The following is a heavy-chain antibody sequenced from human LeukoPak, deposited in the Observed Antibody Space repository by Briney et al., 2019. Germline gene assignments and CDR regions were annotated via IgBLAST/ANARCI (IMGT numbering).Heavy chain of an antibody. CDR1: GGSFSTYY. V-gene: IGHV4-34*01. J-gene: IGHJ5*02. D-gene: IGHD6-13*01. Sequence: SETLSLTCAVYGGSFSTYYWSWIRQPPWQGLELIGEINHSGSTNYDPSLKSRVTISVDTSKNQFSLQQSSVTAADTAVYYCARGGKIAAAGDNWFDPWGQGTLVTVSS. CDR3: ARGGKIAAAGDNWFDP. CDR2: INHSGST.